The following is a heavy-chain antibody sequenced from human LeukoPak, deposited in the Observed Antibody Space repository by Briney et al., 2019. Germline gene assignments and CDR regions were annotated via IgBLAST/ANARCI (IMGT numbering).Heavy chain of an antibody. V-gene: IGHV4-34*01. Sequence: SETLSLTCAVYGGSFSGYYWSWIRQPPGKGLEWIGEINHSGSTNYNPSLKSRVTISVDTSKNQFSLKLSSVTAADTAVYYCARPGYYYDSSGYYYRDYWGQGTLVTVSS. D-gene: IGHD3-22*01. CDR3: ARPGYYYDSSGYYYRDY. J-gene: IGHJ4*02. CDR1: GGSFSGYY. CDR2: INHSGST.